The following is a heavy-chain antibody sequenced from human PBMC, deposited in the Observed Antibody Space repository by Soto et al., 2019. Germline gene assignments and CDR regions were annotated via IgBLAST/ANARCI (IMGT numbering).Heavy chain of an antibody. D-gene: IGHD6-6*01. Sequence: EVQLLESGGGLVQPGGSLRLSCAASGFTFSSYAMSWVRQAPGKGLEWVSAISGSGGSTYYADSVKGRFTISRDNSKNARYLQMNSLRAEDTAVYYCATADRPNYYYGMDVGGQGTTVTVSS. CDR3: ATADRPNYYYGMDV. V-gene: IGHV3-23*01. J-gene: IGHJ6*02. CDR1: GFTFSSYA. CDR2: ISGSGGST.